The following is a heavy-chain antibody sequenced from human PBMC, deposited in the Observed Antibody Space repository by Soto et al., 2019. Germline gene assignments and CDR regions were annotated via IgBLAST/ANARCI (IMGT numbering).Heavy chain of an antibody. D-gene: IGHD6-13*01. CDR3: ARNFDIAATGTAFDS. Sequence: SETLSLTCSVSGGSTSGHYWSWIRLPAGRRLQWVGRIYSSGTTNYNPSLKSRVRMSVDTDRNSFSLRLDSVTAADTAVYYCARNFDIAATGTAFDSWGRGVLVTVSS. J-gene: IGHJ4*02. CDR1: GGSTSGHY. CDR2: IYSSGTT. V-gene: IGHV4-4*07.